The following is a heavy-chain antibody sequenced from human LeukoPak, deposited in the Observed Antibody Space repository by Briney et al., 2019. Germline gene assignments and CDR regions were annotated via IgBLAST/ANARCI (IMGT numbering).Heavy chain of an antibody. Sequence: VASVKVSCKASGYTFTAYYMHWVRQAPGQGLEWMGWINPNSGGTSYAQKFQGRVTMTRDTSISTDYMELSRLRSDDTAMYYRAREYDTSGLKAFDIWGQGTMVTVSS. CDR3: AREYDTSGLKAFDI. J-gene: IGHJ3*02. V-gene: IGHV1-2*02. CDR2: INPNSGGT. D-gene: IGHD3-22*01. CDR1: GYTFTAYY.